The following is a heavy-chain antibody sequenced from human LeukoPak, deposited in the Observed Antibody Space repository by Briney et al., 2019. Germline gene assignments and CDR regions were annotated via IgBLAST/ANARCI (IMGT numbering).Heavy chain of an antibody. Sequence: PGGSLRLSCAVSGFTLSSYSMNWVRQAPGKGLEWVSSIRCNSDYIYYSDSVKGRFTISRDNAKNALYVQMNSLRAEDTAIYYCARDRSGCWSDSFDLWGQGTMVSVSS. D-gene: IGHD6-19*01. V-gene: IGHV3-21*01. J-gene: IGHJ3*01. CDR2: IRCNSDYI. CDR1: GFTLSSYS. CDR3: ARDRSGCWSDSFDL.